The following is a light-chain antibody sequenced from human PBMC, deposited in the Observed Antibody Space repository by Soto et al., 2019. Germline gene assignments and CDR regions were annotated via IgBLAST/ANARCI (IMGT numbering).Light chain of an antibody. CDR1: SSDVGAYNS. J-gene: IGLJ1*01. Sequence: QSALAQPASVSGSPGQSITISCTGTSSDVGAYNSVSWYQLHPGKAPKLMIYEVSNRPSGISNRFSASKSGNTASLTISGLQAEDEADYYCFSYTSSTAYVFGTGTKLTVL. CDR3: FSYTSSTAYV. V-gene: IGLV2-14*01. CDR2: EVS.